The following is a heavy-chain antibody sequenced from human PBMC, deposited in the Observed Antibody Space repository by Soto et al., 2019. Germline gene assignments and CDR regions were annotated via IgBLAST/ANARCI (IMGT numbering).Heavy chain of an antibody. V-gene: IGHV3-74*01. Sequence: EVQLVESGGGLVQPGGSLRLSCAASGFPFSSYWMHWVRQAPGKGLVWVSRINSDGSSTSYADSVKGRFTISRDNAKNTLYLQMHSLSAEDTAVYYSVRTSLVVAAATPEDYWCQGTLVTVSS. CDR1: GFPFSSYW. J-gene: IGHJ4*02. D-gene: IGHD2-15*01. CDR2: INSDGSST. CDR3: VRTSLVVAAATPEDY.